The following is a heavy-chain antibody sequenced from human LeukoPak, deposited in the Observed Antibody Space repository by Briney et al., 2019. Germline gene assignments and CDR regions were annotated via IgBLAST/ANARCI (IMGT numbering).Heavy chain of an antibody. CDR3: ARELGTTHPLDY. V-gene: IGHV3-23*01. J-gene: IGHJ4*02. CDR1: GFTFSSYA. D-gene: IGHD1-26*01. CDR2: ITGGGGTT. Sequence: GGSLRLSCAASGFTFSSYAMNWVRQAPGKGLESVSAITGGGGTTFYADSVKGRFTISRDNAKNTLYLQMNSVRAEDTAVYYCARELGTTHPLDYWGQGTLVTVSS.